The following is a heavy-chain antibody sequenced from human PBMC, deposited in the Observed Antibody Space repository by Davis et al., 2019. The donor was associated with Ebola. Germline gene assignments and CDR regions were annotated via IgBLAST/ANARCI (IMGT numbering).Heavy chain of an antibody. CDR3: ATVTTGLDY. CDR2: INPHNGNT. V-gene: IGHV1-18*04. CDR1: GYTFTSYG. D-gene: IGHD4-17*01. Sequence: ASVKVSCKASGYTFTSYGITWVRQAPGQGLEWMGWINPHNGNTNYAQNVQGRVTMTTDTSTSTAYMEVGILRSDDTAVYYCATVTTGLDYWGQGTLVTVSS. J-gene: IGHJ4*02.